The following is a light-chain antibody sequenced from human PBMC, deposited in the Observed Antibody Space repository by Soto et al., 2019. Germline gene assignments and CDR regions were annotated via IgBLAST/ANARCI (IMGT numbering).Light chain of an antibody. CDR1: QSISRW. CDR2: DAS. CDR3: PQKNTYSGNT. J-gene: IGKJ2*01. V-gene: IGKV1-5*01. Sequence: DIQMTQSPSTLSASVGDRVTITCRASQSISRWLAWYQKKQGKAPKLLIFDASSLNSGVPSRFSGSGSGTEFTLTISSLQPDDFAIYYCPQKNTYSGNTFGQGTNLEIK.